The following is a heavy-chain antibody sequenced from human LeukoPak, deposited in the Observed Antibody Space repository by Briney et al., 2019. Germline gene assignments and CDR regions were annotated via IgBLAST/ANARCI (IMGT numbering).Heavy chain of an antibody. D-gene: IGHD4-17*01. CDR3: ARRDPTTVTAFDY. V-gene: IGHV5-51*01. CDR2: IFPDDSDT. J-gene: IGHJ4*02. Sequence: GESLKIYCRFSHFDYTRDWIGWVRLMPGKGLEWMGIIFPDDSDTRYSPSLQGQVTLSADKSISTAYLQWSSLKASDTAIYYCARRDPTTVTAFDYWGQGTLVTVSS. CDR1: HFDYTRDW.